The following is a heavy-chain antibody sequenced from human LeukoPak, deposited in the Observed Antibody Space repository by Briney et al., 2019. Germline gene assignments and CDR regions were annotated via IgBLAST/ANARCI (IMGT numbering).Heavy chain of an antibody. D-gene: IGHD3-10*01. CDR3: ARDTLWFGVFRGFDP. Sequence: ASVKVSCKASGYTFTSYGISWVRQAPGQGLEWMGWISAYNGNTNYAQKLQGSVTMTTDTSTSTAYMELRSLRSDDTAVYYCARDTLWFGVFRGFDPWGQGTLVTVSS. J-gene: IGHJ5*02. CDR2: ISAYNGNT. CDR1: GYTFTSYG. V-gene: IGHV1-18*01.